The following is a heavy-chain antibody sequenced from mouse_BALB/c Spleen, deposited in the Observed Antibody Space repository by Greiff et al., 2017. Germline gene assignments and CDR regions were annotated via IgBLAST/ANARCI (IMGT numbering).Heavy chain of an antibody. J-gene: IGHJ4*01. D-gene: IGHD1-1*01. CDR1: GFSLTSYG. V-gene: IGHV2-9*02. CDR2: IWAGGST. CDR3: AREPFTTVGAMDY. Sequence: QVQLKESGPGLVAPSQSLSITCTVSGFSLTSYGVHWVRQPPGKGLEWLGVIWAGGSTNYNSALMSRLSISKDNSKSQVFLKMNSLQTDDTAMYYCAREPFTTVGAMDYWGQGTSVTVSS.